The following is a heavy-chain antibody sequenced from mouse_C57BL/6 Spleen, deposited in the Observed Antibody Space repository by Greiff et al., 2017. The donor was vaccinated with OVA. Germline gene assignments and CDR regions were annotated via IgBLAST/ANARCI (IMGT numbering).Heavy chain of an antibody. Sequence: VKLVESDAELVKPGASVKISCKVSGYTFTDHTIHWMKQRPEQGLEWIGYIYPRDGSTKYNEKFKGKATLTADKSSSTAYMQLNSLTSEDSAVYFCAREGLLRLWFAYWGQGTLVTVSA. CDR1: GYTFTDHT. J-gene: IGHJ3*01. V-gene: IGHV1-78*01. CDR2: IYPRDGST. D-gene: IGHD2-3*01. CDR3: AREGLLRLWFAY.